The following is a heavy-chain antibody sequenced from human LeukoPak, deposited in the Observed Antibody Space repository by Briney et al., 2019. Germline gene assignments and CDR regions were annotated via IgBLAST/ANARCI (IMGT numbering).Heavy chain of an antibody. J-gene: IGHJ4*02. CDR1: GGSISSYY. Sequence: SETLSLTCTVSGGSISSYYWSWIRQPPGQGQGWIGCIYYSGSTNYNPSLKSRVTISVDTSKNQFSLKLSSVTAAATAVSYCAREESVVDQFDYWGQGTLGTVSS. D-gene: IGHD2-15*01. CDR2: IYYSGST. V-gene: IGHV4-59*12. CDR3: AREESVVDQFDY.